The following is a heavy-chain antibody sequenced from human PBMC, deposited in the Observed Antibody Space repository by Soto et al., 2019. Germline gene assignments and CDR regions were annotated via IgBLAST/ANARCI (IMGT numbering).Heavy chain of an antibody. CDR2: ISYDGSNK. J-gene: IGHJ4*02. CDR1: GFTFSSYG. Sequence: ESGGGVVQPGRSLRLSCAASGFTFSSYGMHWVRQAPGKGLEWVAVISYDGSNKYYADSVKGRFTISRDNSKNTLYLQMNSLRAEDTAVYYCAKDPAPYSSGWYGYWGQGTLVTVSS. CDR3: AKDPAPYSSGWYGY. V-gene: IGHV3-30*18. D-gene: IGHD6-19*01.